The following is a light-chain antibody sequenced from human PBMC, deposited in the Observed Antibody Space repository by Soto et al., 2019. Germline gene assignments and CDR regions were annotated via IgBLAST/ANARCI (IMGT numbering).Light chain of an antibody. CDR1: QSVSSSY. V-gene: IGKV3-20*01. Sequence: EIVLTQSPGTLSLSPGARVTLSCRASQSVSSSYLAWYQQKPGQAPRLLIYGASSRATGIPDRFSGSGSGTDFTLTISRLEPEDFAVYYCQQYDSSPKTFGQGTKVDIK. CDR3: QQYDSSPKT. J-gene: IGKJ1*01. CDR2: GAS.